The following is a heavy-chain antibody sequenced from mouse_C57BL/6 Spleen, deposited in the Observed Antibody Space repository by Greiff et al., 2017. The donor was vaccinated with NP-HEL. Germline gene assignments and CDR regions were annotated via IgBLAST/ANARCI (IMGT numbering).Heavy chain of an antibody. CDR2: IDPETGGT. CDR1: GYTFTDYE. Sequence: VKLQQSGAELVRPGASVTLSCKASGYTFTDYEMHWVKQTPVHGLEWIGAIDPETGGTAYNQKFKGKAILTADKSSSTAYMELRSLTSEDSAVYYCTRYKGYDGYYYAMDYWGQGTSVTVSA. D-gene: IGHD2-3*01. CDR3: TRYKGYDGYYYAMDY. V-gene: IGHV1-15*01. J-gene: IGHJ4*01.